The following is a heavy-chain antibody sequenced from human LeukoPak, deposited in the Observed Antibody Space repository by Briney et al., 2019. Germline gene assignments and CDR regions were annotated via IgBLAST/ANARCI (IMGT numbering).Heavy chain of an antibody. CDR2: IDDSGNT. CDR3: ARSDYHNSGSHTVFDAFDI. D-gene: IGHD3-10*01. CDR1: GGSISRYC. J-gene: IGHJ3*02. V-gene: IGHV4-59*01. Sequence: NPSETLSLTCTVSGGSISRYCWSWIRRPPGKGLEWIGYIDDSGNTNYNPSLKSQVTISVDKSKNQFSLKLSFVTAADTAMYYCARSDYHNSGSHTVFDAFDIWGQGTRVAVSS.